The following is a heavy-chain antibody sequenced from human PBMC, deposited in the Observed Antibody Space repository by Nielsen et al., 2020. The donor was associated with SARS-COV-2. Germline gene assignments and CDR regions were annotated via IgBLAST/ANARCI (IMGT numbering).Heavy chain of an antibody. CDR1: GGSISSYY. CDR3: ARSQYYGSGSPVNYYYGMDV. Sequence: SETLSLTCTVSGGSISSYYWSWIRQPPGKGLEWIGYIYYSGSTNYNPSLKSRVTISVDTSKNQFSLKLSSVTAADTAVYYCARSQYYGSGSPVNYYYGMDVWGQGTTVTVSS. V-gene: IGHV4-59*08. J-gene: IGHJ6*02. CDR2: IYYSGST. D-gene: IGHD3-10*01.